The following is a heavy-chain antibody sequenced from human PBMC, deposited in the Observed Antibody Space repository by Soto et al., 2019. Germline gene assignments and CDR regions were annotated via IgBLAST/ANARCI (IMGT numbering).Heavy chain of an antibody. CDR1: GFTFSSYA. D-gene: IGHD6-19*01. CDR2: ISYDGSNK. CDR3: ARTAGYFDY. Sequence: QVQLVESGGGAVQPGRSLRLSCAASGFTFSSYAMHWVRQAPGKGLEWVAVISYDGSNKYYADSVKGRFTISRDNSKNTLYLQMNSLRAEDTAVYYCARTAGYFDYWGQGTLVTVSS. V-gene: IGHV3-30-3*01. J-gene: IGHJ4*02.